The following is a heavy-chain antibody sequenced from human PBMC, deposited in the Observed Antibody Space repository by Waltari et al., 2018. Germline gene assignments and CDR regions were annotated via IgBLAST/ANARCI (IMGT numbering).Heavy chain of an antibody. D-gene: IGHD6-19*01. CDR1: AGSPSGYF. V-gene: IGHV4-34*01. Sequence: QVQLQQWGAGLLKPSETLSLTCTVYAGSPSGYFWSWFPQPPGKGLEWIGEISHGGSTNYNPSLKSRVTISVDTSKDQFSLKVNSMTAADTAVYYCARWAPSHCSSGTCSEYYFDSWGQGTLVTVSS. CDR2: ISHGGST. J-gene: IGHJ4*02. CDR3: ARWAPSHCSSGTCSEYYFDS.